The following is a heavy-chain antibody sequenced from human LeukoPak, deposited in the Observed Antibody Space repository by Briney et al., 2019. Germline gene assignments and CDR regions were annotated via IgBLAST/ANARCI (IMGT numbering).Heavy chain of an antibody. Sequence: ASVKVSCKASGYTFTGYYMHWVRQAPGQGLEWMGWINPNSGGTNYAQKFQGRVTMTRDTSISTAYMELSRLRSDGTAVYYCARGSGYYGDGYFDYWGQGTLVTVSS. V-gene: IGHV1-2*02. CDR3: ARGSGYYGDGYFDY. D-gene: IGHD3-3*01. J-gene: IGHJ4*02. CDR1: GYTFTGYY. CDR2: INPNSGGT.